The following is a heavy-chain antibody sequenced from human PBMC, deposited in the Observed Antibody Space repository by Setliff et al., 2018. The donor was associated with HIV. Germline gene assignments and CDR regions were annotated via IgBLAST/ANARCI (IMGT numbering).Heavy chain of an antibody. CDR3: ARDSRDIVVVIAPEPEPYYYYGMDV. CDR1: GDNFNSHS. CDR2: IVPIFGTP. J-gene: IGHJ6*04. Sequence: ASVKVSCKASGDNFNSHSISWVRQAPGQGLEWMGGIVPIFGTPNYAQKFKGRLTVTADESTSTVYMELSSLRSEDTAVYFCARDSRDIVVVIAPEPEPYYYYGMDVWGEGTTVTVSS. V-gene: IGHV1-69*13. D-gene: IGHD2-15*01.